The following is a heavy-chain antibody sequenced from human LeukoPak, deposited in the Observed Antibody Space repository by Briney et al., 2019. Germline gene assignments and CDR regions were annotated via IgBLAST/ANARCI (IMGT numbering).Heavy chain of an antibody. D-gene: IGHD3-10*01. V-gene: IGHV3-48*03. Sequence: PGGSLRLSCAASGFTFSSYEIIWVRQAPGKGLEWISYISSSGSTIYSADSVKGRFTISRDNANNSLSLQMNSLRDEDTAVYYCVLGSPFDYWGQGTLVTVSS. CDR2: ISSSGSTI. CDR3: VLGSPFDY. CDR1: GFTFSSYE. J-gene: IGHJ4*02.